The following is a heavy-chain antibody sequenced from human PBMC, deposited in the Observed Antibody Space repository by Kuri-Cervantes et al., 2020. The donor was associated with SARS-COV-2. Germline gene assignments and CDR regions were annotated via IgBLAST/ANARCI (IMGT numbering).Heavy chain of an antibody. CDR3: ARATPSGPTTPGI. Sequence: SVKVSCKASGGTFSSYAISWVRQAPGQGPEWVGRIIPILGIANYAQKFQGRVTITADKSTSTAYMELSSLRSEDTAVYYCARATPSGPTTPGIWGQGTMVTVSS. CDR1: GGTFSSYA. D-gene: IGHD3-10*01. CDR2: IIPILGIA. V-gene: IGHV1-69*04. J-gene: IGHJ3*02.